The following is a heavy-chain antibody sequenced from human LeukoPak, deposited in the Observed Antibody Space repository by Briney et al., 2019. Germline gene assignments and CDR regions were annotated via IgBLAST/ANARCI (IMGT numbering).Heavy chain of an antibody. D-gene: IGHD3-3*01. J-gene: IGHJ4*02. Sequence: PQTLSLTCPVYGGSLSAYYCSWNRPPHRKGMEWNGEIHHSGSTNYNPTLKSRVTISVDTSKNQFSLKLSSVTAADTAVYYCARGDGNYDFWSGYSSPYFDYWGQGTLVTVSS. CDR1: GGSLSAYY. CDR2: IHHSGST. V-gene: IGHV4-34*01. CDR3: ARGDGNYDFWSGYSSPYFDY.